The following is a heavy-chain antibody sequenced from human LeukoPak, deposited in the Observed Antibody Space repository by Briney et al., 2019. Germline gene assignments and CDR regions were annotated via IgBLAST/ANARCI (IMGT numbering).Heavy chain of an antibody. J-gene: IGHJ4*02. V-gene: IGHV1-24*01. CDR3: ARGRGYSSSTSNPDY. CDR2: IDFEDGKT. Sequence: ASVKVSCKVSGYTLSELSMHWVRQSPGEGLEWMGGIDFEDGKTIYAQRFQGRVSMTEDTSTDTAYMELSSLRSEDTAIYYCARGRGYSSSTSNPDYWGQGTQVTVSS. CDR1: GYTLSELS. D-gene: IGHD6-6*01.